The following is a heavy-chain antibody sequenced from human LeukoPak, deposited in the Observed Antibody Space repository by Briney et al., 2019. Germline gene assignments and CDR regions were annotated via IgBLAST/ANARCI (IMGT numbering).Heavy chain of an antibody. J-gene: IGHJ4*02. V-gene: IGHV3-23*01. CDR2: ISSGAST. D-gene: IGHD3-22*01. CDR1: GFTFSSYE. Sequence: GGSLRLSCAASGFTFSSYEMNWVRQAPGKGLEWVSTISSGASTYYADSVKGRFTISRDNSRNMVYLQMNNLRADDTAVYYCAKRAYYDSRGYYYLYYFDNWGQGTLVTVSS. CDR3: AKRAYYDSRGYYYLYYFDN.